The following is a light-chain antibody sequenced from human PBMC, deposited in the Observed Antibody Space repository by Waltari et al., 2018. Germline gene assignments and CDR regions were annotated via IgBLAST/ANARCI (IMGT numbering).Light chain of an antibody. CDR1: SSNIGAGYD. CDR2: CNS. Sequence: QSVLTQPPSVSGAPGQRVTISCTGSSSNIGAGYDVHWYQQLPGTAPTLHIYCNSTRPAGVPDRFSGSKSGTSASLAITGIQAEDEADYYCQSYDSSLSGVVFGGGTKLTVL. CDR3: QSYDSSLSGVV. J-gene: IGLJ2*01. V-gene: IGLV1-40*01.